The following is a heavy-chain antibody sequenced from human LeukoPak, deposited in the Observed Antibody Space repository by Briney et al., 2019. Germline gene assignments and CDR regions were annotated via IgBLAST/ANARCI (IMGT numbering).Heavy chain of an antibody. CDR1: GFTFSGSA. CDR2: IRSKANNYAT. J-gene: IGHJ4*02. Sequence: GGSLRLSCAASGFTFSGSAIHWVRHTSGKGLEWVGRIRSKANNYATLYAASMKGRFTISRDDSRNTAYLQVNSLKTEDTAVYYCATDPLGHYFDYWGQGTLVTVSS. CDR3: ATDPLGHYFDY. D-gene: IGHD3-16*01. V-gene: IGHV3-73*01.